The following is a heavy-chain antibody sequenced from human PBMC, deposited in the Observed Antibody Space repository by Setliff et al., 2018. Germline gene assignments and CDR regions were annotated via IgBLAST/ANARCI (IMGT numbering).Heavy chain of an antibody. CDR2: INPNTGDT. D-gene: IGHD3-22*01. J-gene: IGHJ6*03. V-gene: IGHV1-2*06. CDR1: GYNFIGYY. CDR3: AREGVDSRSSTDYRYYMDV. Sequence: ASVKVSCKASGYNFIGYYVYWVRQAPGQGFEWMGRINPNTGDTNYGQKFQGRVTMTRDTSITTVYMDLGSLRSDDTAVYYCAREGVDSRSSTDYRYYMDVWGKGTTVTVSS.